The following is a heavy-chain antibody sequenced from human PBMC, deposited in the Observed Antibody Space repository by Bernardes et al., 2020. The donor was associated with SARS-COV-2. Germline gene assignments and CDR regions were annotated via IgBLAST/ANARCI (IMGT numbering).Heavy chain of an antibody. CDR3: TRYSETVVVPAAIYAFDI. CDR2: IRSKAYGGTT. D-gene: IGHD2-2*02. Sequence: GGSLRLSCTASGFTFGDYAMSWFRQAPGKGLEWVGCIRSKAYGGTTEYAASVKGRFTISRDDSKSIAYLQMNSLKTEDTAVYYCTRYSETVVVPAAIYAFDIWGQGTMVTVSS. J-gene: IGHJ3*02. CDR1: GFTFGDYA. V-gene: IGHV3-49*03.